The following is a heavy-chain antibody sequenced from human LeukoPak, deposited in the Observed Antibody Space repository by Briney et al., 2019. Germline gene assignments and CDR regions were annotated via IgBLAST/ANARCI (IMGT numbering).Heavy chain of an antibody. CDR2: IWYDESKK. CDR3: ARDDCSTTICLAY. Sequence: PGGSLRLSCATSGFPFSAYDMHWVRQAPGKGLDWVAVIWYDESKKYYADPVKGRFTISRDISKNTLYLQMNSLRAEDTAVYYCARDDCSTTICLAYWGQGTLVSVSS. CDR1: GFPFSAYD. V-gene: IGHV3-33*01. J-gene: IGHJ4*02. D-gene: IGHD2-2*01.